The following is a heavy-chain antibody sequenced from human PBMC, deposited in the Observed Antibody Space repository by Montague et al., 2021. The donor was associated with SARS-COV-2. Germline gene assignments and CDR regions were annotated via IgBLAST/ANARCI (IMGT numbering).Heavy chain of an antibody. CDR2: IDWDDDK. CDR3: ARSHYDILTGYYTVFDY. V-gene: IGHV2-70*01. CDR1: GFSLSSSGVG. Sequence: PALVKPTQTLTLTCNFSGFSLSSSGVGVGWCRQPPGKALEWLALIDWDDDKYYSTSLKTRLTISKDTSKNQVVLTMTNMDPVDTATYYCARSHYDILTGYYTVFDYWGQGTLVTVSS. D-gene: IGHD3-9*01. J-gene: IGHJ4*02.